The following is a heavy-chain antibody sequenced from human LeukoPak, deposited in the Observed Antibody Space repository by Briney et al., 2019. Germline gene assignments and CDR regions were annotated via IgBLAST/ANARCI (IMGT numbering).Heavy chain of an antibody. D-gene: IGHD1-20*01. CDR3: ASVDYNWNYFHY. V-gene: IGHV4-39*01. CDR1: GGSINSRNYF. CDR2: IKYSGST. Sequence: PSETLSLTCTVSGGSINSRNYFWGWIRQPQGKGLEWIGSIKYSGSTYYKPSLQSRVTISVDTSKSQFSLKLSSVTAADTAVYYCASVDYNWNYFHYWGQGTLVTVSS. J-gene: IGHJ4*02.